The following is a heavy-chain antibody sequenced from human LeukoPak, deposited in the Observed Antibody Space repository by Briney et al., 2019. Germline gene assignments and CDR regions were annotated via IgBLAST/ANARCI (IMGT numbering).Heavy chain of an antibody. Sequence: SETLSLTCTVSGGSISSYYWSWIRQPPGKGLEWIGYIYYSGSTNYNPSLKSRVTISVDTSKNQFSLKLSSVTAADTAVYYCARDLGSGSYYFDYWGQGTLVTVSS. CDR3: ARDLGSGSYYFDY. J-gene: IGHJ4*02. D-gene: IGHD3-10*02. V-gene: IGHV4-30-4*01. CDR2: IYYSGST. CDR1: GGSISSYY.